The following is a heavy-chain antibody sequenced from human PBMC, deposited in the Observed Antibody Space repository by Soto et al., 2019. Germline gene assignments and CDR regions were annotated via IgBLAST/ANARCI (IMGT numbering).Heavy chain of an antibody. CDR1: GYTFTTND. Sequence: QVQLVQSGAEEKKPGASVKVSCKASGYTFTTNDIHWVRQAPGQGLEWMGRINAGNGYTKYSGNFQDRVTFTRDTAASIAYMELGSLRSEDTAVYYCARATGMVALDYWGQGTLVTVSS. J-gene: IGHJ4*02. V-gene: IGHV1-3*05. CDR2: INAGNGYT. CDR3: ARATGMVALDY. D-gene: IGHD5-18*01.